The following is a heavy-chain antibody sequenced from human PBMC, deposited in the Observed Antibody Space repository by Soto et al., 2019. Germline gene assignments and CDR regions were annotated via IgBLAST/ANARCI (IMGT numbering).Heavy chain of an antibody. CDR2: VFYTGFT. J-gene: IGHJ5*02. D-gene: IGHD3-9*01. CDR3: ARCPIDHNWFDP. CDR1: GGSISGSYYY. Sequence: SETLSLTCAVSGGSISGSYYYWGWLRQSPGKGPEWIGSVFYTGFTSYNPSLESRVTMSVDTSKNQFSLRVSAVTAADTAVYYCARCPIDHNWFDPWGQGTLVTVSS. V-gene: IGHV4-39*07.